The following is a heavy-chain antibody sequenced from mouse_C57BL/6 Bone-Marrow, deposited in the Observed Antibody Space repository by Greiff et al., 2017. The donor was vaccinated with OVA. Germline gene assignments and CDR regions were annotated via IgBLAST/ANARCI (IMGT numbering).Heavy chain of an antibody. CDR2: IYPRSGNT. Sequence: QVQLQQSGAELARPGASVKLSCKASGYTFTSYGISWVKQRTGQGLEWIGEIYPRSGNTYYNEKFKGKATLTADKSSSTAYMELRSLTSEDSAVYICARSGPIYYDYGYFDVWGTGTTVTVSS. CDR1: GYTFTSYG. D-gene: IGHD2-4*01. CDR3: ARSGPIYYDYGYFDV. J-gene: IGHJ1*03. V-gene: IGHV1-81*01.